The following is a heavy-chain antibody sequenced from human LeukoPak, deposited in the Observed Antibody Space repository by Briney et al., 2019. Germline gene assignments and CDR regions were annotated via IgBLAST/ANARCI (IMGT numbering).Heavy chain of an antibody. J-gene: IGHJ5*02. CDR2: VFFSGTT. CDR1: GGSISSTSFY. V-gene: IGHV4-39*07. Sequence: SETLSLTCTVSGGSISSTSFYWGWVRQPPGKGLEWIGSVFFSGTTYYRPSLKSRVTMSVDTSKNQFSLRLTSATAADTAVYYCARDALKTIVVVVAAPLGFGWFDPWGQGTLVTVSS. D-gene: IGHD2-15*01. CDR3: ARDALKTIVVVVAAPLGFGWFDP.